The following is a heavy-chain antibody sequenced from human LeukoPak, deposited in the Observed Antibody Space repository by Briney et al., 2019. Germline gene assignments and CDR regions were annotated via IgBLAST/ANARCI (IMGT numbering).Heavy chain of an antibody. V-gene: IGHV4-38-2*01. CDR3: ARTRYCSGATCYSPELFES. J-gene: IGHJ4*02. D-gene: IGHD2-15*01. CDR2: IYHGGKT. CDR1: GYSISSGYH. Sequence: SETLSLTCAVSGYSISSGYHWGWIRQPPGKGLEWIGSIYHGGKTYHNPSPKSRVTISVDTSMNQFSLKLSSVTAADTAVYYCARTRYCSGATCYSPELFESWGQGTLVTVSS.